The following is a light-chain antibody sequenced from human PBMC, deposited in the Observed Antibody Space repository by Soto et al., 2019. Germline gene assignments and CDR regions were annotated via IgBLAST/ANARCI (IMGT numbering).Light chain of an antibody. CDR2: AAS. J-gene: IGKJ1*01. CDR3: QIYDTAPWT. V-gene: IGKV1-27*01. CDR1: QGISNY. Sequence: DIQMTQSPSSLSASVRDRVTITCRASQGISNYLAWYQQKPGKVPKLLIYAASTLQSGVPSRFSGSGSGTDFTLTISSLQSADVATYYSQIYDTAPWTFGQGTNVEIK.